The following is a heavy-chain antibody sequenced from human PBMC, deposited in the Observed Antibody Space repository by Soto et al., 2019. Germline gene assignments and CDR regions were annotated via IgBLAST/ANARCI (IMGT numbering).Heavy chain of an antibody. V-gene: IGHV1-69*13. D-gene: IGHD5-12*01. CDR1: GGTFSTSA. Sequence: SVKVSCKASGGTFSTSAISWVRQDPGQGLEWMGGIMPVFPTPDYAQKFQGRVTITADESTTTAYLELSGLRSDDTAVYYCARDKDRLQLGGSYYYILDIWGQGTTVTV. CDR2: IMPVFPTP. CDR3: ARDKDRLQLGGSYYYILDI. J-gene: IGHJ6*02.